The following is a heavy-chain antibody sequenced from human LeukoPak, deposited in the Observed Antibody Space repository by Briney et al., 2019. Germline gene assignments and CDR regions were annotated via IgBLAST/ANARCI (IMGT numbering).Heavy chain of an antibody. CDR3: IRYRREGLYYFDY. V-gene: IGHV3-23*01. J-gene: IGHJ4*02. Sequence: PGGTLRLSCAASGFTFSSYGMSWVRQAPGKGLEWVSAISGSGGSTYYADSVKGRFTISRDNSKNTLYLQMNSLRAEDTAVYYCIRYRREGLYYFDYWGQGTPVTVSS. CDR2: ISGSGGST. D-gene: IGHD1-14*01. CDR1: GFTFSSYG.